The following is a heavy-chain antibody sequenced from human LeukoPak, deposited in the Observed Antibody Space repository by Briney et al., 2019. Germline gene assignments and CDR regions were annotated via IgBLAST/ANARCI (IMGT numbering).Heavy chain of an antibody. V-gene: IGHV3-30*18. D-gene: IGHD6-6*01. Sequence: GGSLRLSCAASGFAFSSYGMHWIRQAPGKGLEWVAIISYDGSNQFYADSVKGRFTISRDNSKNTLDLQMNSLRLEDTAVYYCAKVAPSRQLVEYFGCWGQGALVTVSS. CDR1: GFAFSSYG. CDR3: AKVAPSRQLVEYFGC. J-gene: IGHJ4*02. CDR2: ISYDGSNQ.